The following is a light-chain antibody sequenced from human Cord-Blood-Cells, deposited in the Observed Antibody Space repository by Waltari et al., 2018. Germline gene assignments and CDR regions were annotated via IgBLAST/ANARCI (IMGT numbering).Light chain of an antibody. CDR1: QSISSY. Sequence: DIQMTQSPSSLSASVGDRVTITCRASQSISSYLNWYQQKPGKAPKLRIYAASSLQRGVPSRFSGSGSGTDFTLTISSLQPEDFATYYCQQSYSTPPYTFGQGTKLEIK. CDR3: QQSYSTPPYT. CDR2: AAS. J-gene: IGKJ2*01. V-gene: IGKV1-39*01.